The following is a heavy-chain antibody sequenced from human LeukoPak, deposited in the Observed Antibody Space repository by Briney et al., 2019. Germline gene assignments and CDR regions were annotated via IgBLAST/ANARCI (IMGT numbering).Heavy chain of an antibody. V-gene: IGHV3-23*01. J-gene: IGHJ4*02. D-gene: IGHD3-22*01. CDR2: ISGSGGST. CDR1: GFTFSSYA. Sequence: GGSLRLSCAASGFTFSSYAMSWVRQAPGKGLEWVSAISGSGGSTYYADSVKGRFTISRDNSRNTLYLQMNSLRAEDTAVYYCAKETYYYDSSGYSITKYYFDYWGQGTLVTVSS. CDR3: AKETYYYDSSGYSITKYYFDY.